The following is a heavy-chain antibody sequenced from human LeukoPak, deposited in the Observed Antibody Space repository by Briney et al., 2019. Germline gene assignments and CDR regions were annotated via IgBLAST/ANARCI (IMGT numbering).Heavy chain of an antibody. D-gene: IGHD5-24*01. CDR2: ISYDGSNK. J-gene: IGHJ5*02. CDR1: GFTFSSYA. Sequence: GGSLRLSCAASGFTFSSYAMHWVRQAPGKGLEWVAVISYDGSNKYYADSVKGRFTISRDNSKNTLYLQMNSLRAEDTAVYYCARDFSKMATILNWFDPWGQGTLVTVSS. V-gene: IGHV3-30*04. CDR3: ARDFSKMATILNWFDP.